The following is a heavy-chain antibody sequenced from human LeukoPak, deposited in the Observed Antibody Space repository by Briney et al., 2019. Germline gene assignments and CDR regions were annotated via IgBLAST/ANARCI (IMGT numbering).Heavy chain of an antibody. CDR3: ARAYYYDSSGYLGY. D-gene: IGHD3-22*01. CDR1: GFTFSSYW. CDR2: INSDGSST. Sequence: GGSLRLSCAASGFTFSSYWMHWVRQAPGKGLVWVSRINSDGSSTSYADSVKGRFTISRDNAKNTLYLQMNSLRAEDTAVYYCARAYYYDSSGYLGYWGQEPWSPSPQ. V-gene: IGHV3-74*01. J-gene: IGHJ4*01.